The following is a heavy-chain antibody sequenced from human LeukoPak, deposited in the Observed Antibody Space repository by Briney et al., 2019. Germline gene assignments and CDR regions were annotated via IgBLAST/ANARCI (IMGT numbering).Heavy chain of an antibody. CDR1: GFTVSGTY. V-gene: IGHV3-53*01. D-gene: IGHD6-19*01. CDR2: IFDAGRT. Sequence: GGSLRLSCAASGFTVSGTYMSWVRQAAGKGWEWVSTIFDAGRTTYADSVKGRFTISRDDYKNTLLLQMNSLRADDTAVYYCAGATKWLAHDFWGQGTLVTVSS. J-gene: IGHJ4*02. CDR3: AGATKWLAHDF.